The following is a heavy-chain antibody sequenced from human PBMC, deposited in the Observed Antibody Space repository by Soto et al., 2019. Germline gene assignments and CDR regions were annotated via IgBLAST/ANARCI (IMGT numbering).Heavy chain of an antibody. J-gene: IGHJ4*02. CDR1: GFTFSSYS. Sequence: EVQLVESGGGLVKPGGSLRLSCAASGFTFSSYSMNWVRQAPGKGLEWVSSISSSSSYIYYADSVKGRFTITRDNAKNSLHLQMNSLIAEDTAVYYCASHNSLVVVPNYWGQGTLVTVSS. D-gene: IGHD2-2*01. V-gene: IGHV3-21*01. CDR3: ASHNSLVVVPNY. CDR2: ISSSSSYI.